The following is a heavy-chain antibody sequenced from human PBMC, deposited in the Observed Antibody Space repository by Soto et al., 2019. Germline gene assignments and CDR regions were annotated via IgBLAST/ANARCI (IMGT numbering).Heavy chain of an antibody. J-gene: IGHJ4*02. CDR3: ARSEVYDSSGYPRMGYYFDY. CDR1: GGTFSSYA. Sequence: SVKVSCKASGGTFSSYAISWVRQAPGQGLEWMGGIIPIFGTANYAQRFQGRVTITADESTSTAYMELSSLRSEDTAVYYCARSEVYDSSGYPRMGYYFDYWGQGTLVTVSS. V-gene: IGHV1-69*13. CDR2: IIPIFGTA. D-gene: IGHD3-22*01.